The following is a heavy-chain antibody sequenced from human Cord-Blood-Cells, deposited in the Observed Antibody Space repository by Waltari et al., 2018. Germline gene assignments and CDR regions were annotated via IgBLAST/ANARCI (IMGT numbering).Heavy chain of an antibody. CDR3: ARDHCSSTSCYGRNWFDP. CDR1: GYTFTSYG. CDR2: ISAYNGNT. J-gene: IGHJ5*02. D-gene: IGHD2-2*01. V-gene: IGHV1-18*04. Sequence: QVQLVQSGAEVKKPGASVKVSCKASGYTFTSYGISWVRQAPGQGLEWMGWISAYNGNTNYAQKLQGRVTMTTDTATSTAYMELRSLRSDDTAVYYCARDHCSSTSCYGRNWFDPWGQGTLVTVSS.